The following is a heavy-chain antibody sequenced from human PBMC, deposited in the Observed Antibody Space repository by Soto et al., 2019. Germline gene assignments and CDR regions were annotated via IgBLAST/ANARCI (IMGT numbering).Heavy chain of an antibody. CDR2: IKQDGSGK. CDR1: GFTFSSYW. D-gene: IGHD4-4*01. Sequence: GGSLRLSCAASGFTFSSYWMSWVRQAPGKGLEWVANIKQDGSGKYYVDSVKGRFTISRDNAKNSLYLQMNSLRAEDTDVYYCARVPATDTVQFLPWGYYYGMDVWGQGTTVTVSS. CDR3: ARVPATDTVQFLPWGYYYGMDV. J-gene: IGHJ6*02. V-gene: IGHV3-7*03.